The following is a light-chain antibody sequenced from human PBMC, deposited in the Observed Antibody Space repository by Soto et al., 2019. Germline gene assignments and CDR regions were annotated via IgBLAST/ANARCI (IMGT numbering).Light chain of an antibody. CDR3: CSYACYSTFV. Sequence: QSALTQPASVSGSPGQSITISCTGASSDVGTYGLVSWYQQHPGRAPKLIIYEGSKRPSGVSNRFSGSKSGNTASLTISGLQAEDEADYYCCSYACYSTFVFGTGTKVTVL. V-gene: IGLV2-23*01. CDR1: SSDVGTYGL. J-gene: IGLJ1*01. CDR2: EGS.